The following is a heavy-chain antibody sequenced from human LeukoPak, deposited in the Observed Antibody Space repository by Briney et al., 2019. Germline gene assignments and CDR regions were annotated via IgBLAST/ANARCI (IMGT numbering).Heavy chain of an antibody. V-gene: IGHV4-59*01. CDR1: GGSISSNY. CDR3: ARSPSLSGSYLGVLSWFDP. D-gene: IGHD3-10*01. Sequence: SETPSLTCTVTGGSISSNYWSWIRQPPGEGLEWIGYIYYSGSTIYNPSLKSRVAMSVDTSKNQFSLKLSSVTAADTAVYYCARSPSLSGSYLGVLSWFDPWGQGTLVTVSS. CDR2: IYYSGST. J-gene: IGHJ5*02.